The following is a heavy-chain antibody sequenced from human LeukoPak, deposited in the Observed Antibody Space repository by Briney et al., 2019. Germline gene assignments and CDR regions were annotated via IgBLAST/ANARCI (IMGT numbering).Heavy chain of an antibody. CDR1: GFTVSSNF. V-gene: IGHV3-53*01. CDR2: LYSGGSI. CDR3: ARDLKAYSSSGGVDY. J-gene: IGHJ4*02. D-gene: IGHD6-13*01. Sequence: PGGSLRLSCAASGFTVSSNFMSWVRQAPGKGLEWVSVLYSGGSIYYADSVKGRFTISRDSARNSLYLQMNSLRAEDTAIYYCARDLKAYSSSGGVDYWGQGTLVTVSS.